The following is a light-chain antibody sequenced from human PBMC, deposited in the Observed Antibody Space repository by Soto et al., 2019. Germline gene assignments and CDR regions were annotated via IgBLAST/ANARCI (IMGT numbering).Light chain of an antibody. J-gene: IGKJ1*01. Sequence: DIQMTQSPSTLSASVGDRVTITCRASQSITTYVNWYQQKLGKAPTLLIYPASSLQSGVPSRFSGSGSRTDFTLTISSLQPEDFATYFWPQCYSYPRTFGQGTKVEI. CDR1: QSITTY. CDR2: PAS. CDR3: PQCYSYPRT. V-gene: IGKV1-39*01.